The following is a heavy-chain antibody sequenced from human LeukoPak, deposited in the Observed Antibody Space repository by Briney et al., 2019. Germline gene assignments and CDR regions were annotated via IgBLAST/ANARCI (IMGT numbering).Heavy chain of an antibody. V-gene: IGHV3-48*02. J-gene: IGHJ4*02. Sequence: GGSLRLSCAASGFTFSTYSLNWVRQAPGKGLEWVSYISSSGTTTEYADSVKGRFTISRDNAKNSLSLQMNSLRDEDTAVYYCARDYGWSFDYRGQGTLVTVSS. CDR2: ISSSGTTT. D-gene: IGHD6-19*01. CDR1: GFTFSTYS. CDR3: ARDYGWSFDY.